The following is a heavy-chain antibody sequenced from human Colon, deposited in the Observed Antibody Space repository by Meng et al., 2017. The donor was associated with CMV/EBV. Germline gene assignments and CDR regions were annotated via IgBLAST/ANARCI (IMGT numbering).Heavy chain of an antibody. CDR1: GFTFSSYG. CDR2: IRYDGSNK. D-gene: IGHD3-10*01. CDR3: AKEEYYYGSGSYYTATYYYYYGMDV. J-gene: IGHJ6*02. V-gene: IGHV3-30*02. Sequence: GESLKISCAASGFTFSSYGMHWVRQAPGKGLEWVAFIRYDGSNKYYADSVKGRFTISRDNSKNTLYLQMNSLRAEDTAVYYCAKEEYYYGSGSYYTATYYYYYGMDVWGQGTTVTVSS.